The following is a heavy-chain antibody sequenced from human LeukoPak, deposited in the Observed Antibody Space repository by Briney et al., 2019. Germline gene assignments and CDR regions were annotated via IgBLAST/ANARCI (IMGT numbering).Heavy chain of an antibody. Sequence: GGSLRLSCAASGFTFSSYAMSWVRQAPGKGLEWVSGISDNGGGTYYADSVKGRFTISRDNSKNTLYLQMNSLRAEDTAVYYCAKVVRGYGSGSYYFDYWGQGTLVTVSS. J-gene: IGHJ4*02. V-gene: IGHV3-23*01. CDR1: GFTFSSYA. CDR3: AKVVRGYGSGSYYFDY. D-gene: IGHD3-10*01. CDR2: ISDNGGGT.